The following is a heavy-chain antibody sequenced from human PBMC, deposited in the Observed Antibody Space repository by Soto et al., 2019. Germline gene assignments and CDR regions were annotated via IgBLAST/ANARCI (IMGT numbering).Heavy chain of an antibody. V-gene: IGHV1-18*01. CDR2: ISTYNENT. J-gene: IGHJ6*02. CDR3: AREGFCSSGSCALYFHDFFGMDV. D-gene: IGHD2-15*01. Sequence: QAQLVQSGAEVKKPGASVKVSCKASGYTFSRYGISWVRQAPGQGLEWMGWISTYNENTKYAQKFQGRATMTTDTSTSTADMELRSLTSDDTAMYYCAREGFCSSGSCALYFHDFFGMDVWGQGTTVTVSS. CDR1: GYTFSRYG.